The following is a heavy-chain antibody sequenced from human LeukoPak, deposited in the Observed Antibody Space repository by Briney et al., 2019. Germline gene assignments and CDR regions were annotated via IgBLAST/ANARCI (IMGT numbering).Heavy chain of an antibody. CDR2: IIDCADTR. J-gene: IGHJ5*02. Sequence: AGGALRLPCSASGFTVGWYYMSWIRPGPGEGLEGLAYIIDCADTRKYADSVTGRFTISRDNAKNSVFLQMNSLRADDSGVYYCARDVRGRTPLKLGMKWFDPWGQGTRVTVSS. CDR3: ARDVRGRTPLKLGMKWFDP. CDR1: GFTVGWYY. D-gene: IGHD7-27*01. V-gene: IGHV3-11*01.